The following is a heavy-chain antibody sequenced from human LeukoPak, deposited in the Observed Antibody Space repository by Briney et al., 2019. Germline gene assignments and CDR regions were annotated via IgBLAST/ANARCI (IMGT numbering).Heavy chain of an antibody. V-gene: IGHV4-61*02. CDR2: IYTSGST. Sequence: SQTLSLTCTVSGGSISSGSYYWSRIRQPAGKGLEWIGRIYTSGSTNYNPSLKSRVTISVDTSKNQFSLKLSSVTAADTAVYYCARSYCSSTSCYFDYWGQGTLVTVSS. J-gene: IGHJ4*02. D-gene: IGHD2-2*01. CDR1: GGSISSGSYY. CDR3: ARSYCSSTSCYFDY.